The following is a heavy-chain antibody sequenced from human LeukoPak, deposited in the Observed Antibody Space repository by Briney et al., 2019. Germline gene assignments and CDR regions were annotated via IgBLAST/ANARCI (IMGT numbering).Heavy chain of an antibody. Sequence: SCKASGYTFTGYYMHWVRQAPGKGLEWVAVISYDGSNKYYADSVKGRFTISRDDSKNTLYLQMNSLRAEDTAVYYCAKVDYSSGGFWGQGTMVTVSS. CDR3: AKVDYSSGGF. J-gene: IGHJ3*01. CDR2: ISYDGSNK. D-gene: IGHD4/OR15-4a*01. V-gene: IGHV3-30-3*02. CDR1: GYTFTGYY.